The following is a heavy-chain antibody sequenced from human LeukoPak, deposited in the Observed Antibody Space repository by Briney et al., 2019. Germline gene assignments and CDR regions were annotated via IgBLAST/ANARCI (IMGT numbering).Heavy chain of an antibody. CDR3: ARAHTPITVLGVVPYSDY. Sequence: GGSLRLSCAASGFSFSTYTMNWVRQAPGKGLEWVSSISATSLYIYYADSAEGRFTVSRDNARSSLFLQLNNLRAEDTAVYYCARAHTPITVLGVVPYSDYSGQGTLVTVSS. V-gene: IGHV3-21*01. D-gene: IGHD3-3*01. J-gene: IGHJ4*02. CDR2: ISATSLYI. CDR1: GFSFSTYT.